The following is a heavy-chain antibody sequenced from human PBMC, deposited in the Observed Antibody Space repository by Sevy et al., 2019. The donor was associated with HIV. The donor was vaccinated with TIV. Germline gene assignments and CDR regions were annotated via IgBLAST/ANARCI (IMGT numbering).Heavy chain of an antibody. Sequence: ASVKVSCKASGYTFTSYGISWVRQAPGQGLEWMGWISAYNGNTNYAQKLQGRVTMTTDTSTSTAYMELRSLRSDDTAVYDCARERLVLRTYGMDVWGQGTTVTVSS. CDR1: GYTFTSYG. J-gene: IGHJ6*02. D-gene: IGHD3-3*01. V-gene: IGHV1-18*01. CDR3: ARERLVLRTYGMDV. CDR2: ISAYNGNT.